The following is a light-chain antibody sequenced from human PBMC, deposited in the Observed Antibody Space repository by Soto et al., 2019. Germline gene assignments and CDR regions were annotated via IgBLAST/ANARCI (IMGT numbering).Light chain of an antibody. J-gene: IGLJ1*01. CDR3: SLYTSSSTSLYV. Sequence: QSVLTQPPSVSGSPGQSVTISCTGTSSDDGSYDRVSWYQQPPGTAPKLMIYEVSNRPSGVPDRFSGSKSGNTASLTISGLQAEDEADYYCSLYTSSSTSLYVFGTGTKVTVL. CDR1: SSDDGSYDR. CDR2: EVS. V-gene: IGLV2-18*01.